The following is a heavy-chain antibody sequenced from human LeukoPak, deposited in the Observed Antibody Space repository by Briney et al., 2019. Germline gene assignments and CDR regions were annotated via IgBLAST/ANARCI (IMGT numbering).Heavy chain of an antibody. Sequence: GGSLRLSCAASGFTFDDYAMHWVRQAPGKGLEWVSGISWNSGSXGYADSVKGRFTISRDNAKNSLYLQMNSLRAEDTALYYCAKXXXXXGDDAFXIWGQGTMVTVSS. CDR1: GFTFDDYA. V-gene: IGHV3-9*01. J-gene: IGHJ3*02. CDR2: ISWNSGSX. CDR3: AKXXXXXGDDAFXI.